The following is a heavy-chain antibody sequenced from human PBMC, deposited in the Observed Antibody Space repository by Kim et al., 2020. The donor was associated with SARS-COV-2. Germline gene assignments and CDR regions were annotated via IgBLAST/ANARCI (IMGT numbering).Heavy chain of an antibody. Sequence: SETLSLTCTVSGGSISSGSYYWSWIRQPAGKGLEWIGRIYTSGSTNYNPSLKSRVTISVDTSKNQFSLKLSSVTAADTAVYYCAREGYCSSTSCYAQNYFDYWGQGTLVTVSS. CDR3: AREGYCSSTSCYAQNYFDY. D-gene: IGHD2-2*01. J-gene: IGHJ4*02. V-gene: IGHV4-61*02. CDR2: IYTSGST. CDR1: GGSISSGSYY.